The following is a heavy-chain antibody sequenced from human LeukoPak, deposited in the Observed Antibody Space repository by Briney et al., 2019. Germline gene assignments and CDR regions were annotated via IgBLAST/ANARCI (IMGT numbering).Heavy chain of an antibody. Sequence: GGSLRLSCAASGFTFDDYGMSWVRQAPGKGLEWVSGINWNGGSTYYADSVKGRFTISRDNSKNTLYLQMNSLRAEDTAVYYCARELWFGELSPIDYWGQGTLVTVSS. J-gene: IGHJ4*02. D-gene: IGHD3-10*01. CDR2: INWNGGST. CDR3: ARELWFGELSPIDY. V-gene: IGHV3-20*04. CDR1: GFTFDDYG.